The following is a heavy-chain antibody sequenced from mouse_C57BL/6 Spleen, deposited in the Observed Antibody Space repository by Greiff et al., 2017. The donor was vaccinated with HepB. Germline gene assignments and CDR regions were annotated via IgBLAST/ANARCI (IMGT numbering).Heavy chain of an antibody. Sequence: EVQLQQSGTVLARPGASVKMSCKTSGYTFTSYWMHWVKQRPGQGLEWIGAIYPGNSDTSYNQKFKGKAKLTAVTSASTAYMELSSLTNEDSAVYYCTRSDYGSAWFAYWGQGTLVTVSA. D-gene: IGHD1-1*01. J-gene: IGHJ3*01. V-gene: IGHV1-5*01. CDR2: IYPGNSDT. CDR1: GYTFTSYW. CDR3: TRSDYGSAWFAY.